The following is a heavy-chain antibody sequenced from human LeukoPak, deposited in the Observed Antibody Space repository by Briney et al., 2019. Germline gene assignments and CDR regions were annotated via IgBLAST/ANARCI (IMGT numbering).Heavy chain of an antibody. D-gene: IGHD3-3*01. Sequence: SQTLSLTCAISGDSVSSCSAAWNWIRQSPSRGLEWLGRTYYRSNWYNDYAGSLRGRITINPDTSRNQFSLHLSSVTPDDTAVYYCARDPEWVYDTFDVWGQGTMVSVSS. CDR1: GDSVSSCSAA. CDR2: TYYRSNWYN. V-gene: IGHV6-1*01. CDR3: ARDPEWVYDTFDV. J-gene: IGHJ3*01.